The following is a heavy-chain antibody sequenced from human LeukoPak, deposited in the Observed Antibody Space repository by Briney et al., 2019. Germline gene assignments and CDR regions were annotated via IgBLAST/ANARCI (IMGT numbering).Heavy chain of an antibody. CDR3: ARDLLGYSSSWGFDP. Sequence: ASVKVSCKASGYTFTGYYMHWVRQAPGQGLEWMGWINPNSGGTNYAQKFQGWVTMTRDTSISTAYMELSRLRSDDTAVYYCARDLLGYSSSWGFDPWGQGTLVTVSS. CDR2: INPNSGGT. CDR1: GYTFTGYY. D-gene: IGHD6-13*01. J-gene: IGHJ5*02. V-gene: IGHV1-2*04.